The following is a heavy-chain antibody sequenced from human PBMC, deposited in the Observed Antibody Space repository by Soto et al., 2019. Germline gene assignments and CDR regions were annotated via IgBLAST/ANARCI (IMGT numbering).Heavy chain of an antibody. CDR3: AIPATNYYHSSLHDV. CDR1: GYSFTSYW. D-gene: IGHD3-22*01. Sequence: PGESLKISCKGSGYSFTSYWIGWVRRMPGKGLEWMGIIYPGDSDTRYSPSFQGQVTISADKSISTAYLQWSSLKASDTAMYYCAIPATNYYHSSLHDVWGQGTTVTVSS. V-gene: IGHV5-51*01. J-gene: IGHJ6*02. CDR2: IYPGDSDT.